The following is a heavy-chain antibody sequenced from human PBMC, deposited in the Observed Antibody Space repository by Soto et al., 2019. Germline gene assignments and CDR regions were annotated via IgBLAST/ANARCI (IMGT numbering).Heavy chain of an antibody. J-gene: IGHJ6*02. CDR2: IYPGDSDT. Sequence: HGESLKISCKGSGYSFTSYWIGWVRQMPRKGLEWMGIIYPGDSDTRYSPSFQGQVTISADKSISTAYLQWSSLKASDTAMYYCARQGTWYDFWSGYYAYYYYGMDVWGQGTTVTVSS. CDR1: GYSFTSYW. D-gene: IGHD3-3*01. CDR3: ARQGTWYDFWSGYYAYYYYGMDV. V-gene: IGHV5-51*01.